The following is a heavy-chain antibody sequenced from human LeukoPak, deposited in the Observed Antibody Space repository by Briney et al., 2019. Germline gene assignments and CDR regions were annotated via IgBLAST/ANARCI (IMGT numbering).Heavy chain of an antibody. CDR3: AKDWGMGDQLLRIDY. J-gene: IGHJ4*02. CDR1: GFTFSSYA. CDR2: ISGGGDIT. V-gene: IGHV3-23*01. D-gene: IGHD2-2*01. Sequence: GGSLRLSCAASGFTFSSYAMTWVRQAPGKGLEWVSAISGGGDITSYADSVKGRFTISRDNSKNTLYLQMSSLGAEDTAVYYCAKDWGMGDQLLRIDYWGQGTLVTVSS.